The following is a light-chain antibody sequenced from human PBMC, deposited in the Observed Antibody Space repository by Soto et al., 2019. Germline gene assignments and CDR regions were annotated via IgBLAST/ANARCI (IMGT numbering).Light chain of an antibody. V-gene: IGKV3-15*01. J-gene: IGKJ4*01. CDR2: GAS. CDR3: QHYNNLPLT. Sequence: EIVMTQSPATLSVSPGERATLSCRASQSVSSNLAWYQQKPGQAPRLLIYGASTRATGFPARFSGSGSGTEFTLTISSLQSEDFAVYYCQHYNNLPLTFVGGTKVEIK. CDR1: QSVSSN.